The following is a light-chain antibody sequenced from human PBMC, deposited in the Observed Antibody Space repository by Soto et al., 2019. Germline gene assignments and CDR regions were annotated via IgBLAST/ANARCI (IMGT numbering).Light chain of an antibody. CDR1: QSISSW. J-gene: IGKJ2*01. CDR3: QQYNTFPST. V-gene: IGKV1-5*03. Sequence: DIQMTQSPSTLSASVGDRVTITCRASQSISSWLAWYKQTPGKAPKLLIYKASSLESGVPSRFSGSGSGTEFTLTISSLQPDDFANYYCQQYNTFPSTFGQGTKLEIK. CDR2: KAS.